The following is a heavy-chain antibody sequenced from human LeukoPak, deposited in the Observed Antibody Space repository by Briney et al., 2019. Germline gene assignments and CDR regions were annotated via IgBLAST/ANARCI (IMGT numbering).Heavy chain of an antibody. V-gene: IGHV3-33*01. J-gene: IGHJ4*02. CDR2: IWYDGSNK. Sequence: GGSLRLSCAASGFTFSSYGMHLVRQAPGKGLEWVAVIWYDGSNKYYADSVKGRFTISRDNSKNTLYLQMNSLRAEDTAVYYCAREEGDGYNLVYFDYWGQGTLVTVSS. CDR3: AREEGDGYNLVYFDY. D-gene: IGHD5-24*01. CDR1: GFTFSSYG.